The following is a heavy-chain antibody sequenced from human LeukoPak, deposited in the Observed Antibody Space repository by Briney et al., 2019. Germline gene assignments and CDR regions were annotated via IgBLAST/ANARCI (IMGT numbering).Heavy chain of an antibody. CDR2: IYTSGST. CDR3: ARAPFRAHYDY. CDR1: GGSFSGYY. J-gene: IGHJ4*02. Sequence: SETLSLTCAVYGGSFSGYYWSWIRQPAGKGLEWIGRIYTSGSTNYNPSLKSRVTISVDTSKNQFSLKLSSVTAADTAVYYCARAPFRAHYDYWGQGTLVTVSS. V-gene: IGHV4-59*10.